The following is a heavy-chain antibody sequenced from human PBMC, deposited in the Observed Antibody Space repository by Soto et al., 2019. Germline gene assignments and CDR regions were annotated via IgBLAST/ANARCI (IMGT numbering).Heavy chain of an antibody. CDR1: LFTFSSYS. Sequence: VWSLRLSCTASLFTFSSYSMNWVRHDPLKGLEWVSYISSSSSTIYYADSVKGRFTISRDNAKNSLYLQMNSLRAEDTAVYYCARSGTRTDYYYGMEVWGQGTTVTVSS. CDR2: ISSSSSTI. CDR3: ARSGTRTDYYYGMEV. V-gene: IGHV3-48*01. J-gene: IGHJ6*02. D-gene: IGHD1-26*01.